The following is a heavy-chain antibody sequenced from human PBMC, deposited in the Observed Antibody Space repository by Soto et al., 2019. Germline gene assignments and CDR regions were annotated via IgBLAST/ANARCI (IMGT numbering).Heavy chain of an antibody. Sequence: QVQLVEAGGGVVQPGRSLRLSCAASGFTFSSYAMHWVRQAPGKWLEWVAVISYDGSNKYYADSVKGRFTISRDNSKNTLYLQMNSLRAEDTAVYYCARDFDEQLVSPTFDYWGQGTLVTVSS. D-gene: IGHD6-6*01. CDR1: GFTFSSYA. V-gene: IGHV3-30-3*01. J-gene: IGHJ4*02. CDR2: ISYDGSNK. CDR3: ARDFDEQLVSPTFDY.